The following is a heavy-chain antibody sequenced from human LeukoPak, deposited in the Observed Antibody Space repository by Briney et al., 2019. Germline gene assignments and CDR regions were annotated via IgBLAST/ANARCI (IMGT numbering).Heavy chain of an antibody. V-gene: IGHV4-4*09. J-gene: IGHJ6*03. CDR2: IYTSGST. D-gene: IGHD3-3*01. Sequence: PSETLSFTCTVSGVSISSYYWSWIRQPPGKGLEWIGYIYTSGSTNYNPSLKSRVTISVDTSKNRFSLRLSSVTAADTAVYYCARLSGRETIFHYYYMDVWGKGTTVTVSS. CDR3: ARLSGRETIFHYYYMDV. CDR1: GVSISSYY.